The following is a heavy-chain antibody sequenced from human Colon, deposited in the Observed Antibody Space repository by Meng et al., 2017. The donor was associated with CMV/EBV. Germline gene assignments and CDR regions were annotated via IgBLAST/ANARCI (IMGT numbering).Heavy chain of an antibody. Sequence: GESLKISCAASEFTFSNYAFHWVRQAPGKGLEWVAVISSDGSNKFYTDSVKGRFTISSDNSENALYLQMNSLKPEDTAIYYCARGNGYSYGFSYLGHWGQGTLVTVSS. V-gene: IGHV3-30-3*01. CDR1: EFTFSNYA. CDR2: ISSDGSNK. CDR3: ARGNGYSYGFSYLGH. J-gene: IGHJ4*02. D-gene: IGHD5-18*01.